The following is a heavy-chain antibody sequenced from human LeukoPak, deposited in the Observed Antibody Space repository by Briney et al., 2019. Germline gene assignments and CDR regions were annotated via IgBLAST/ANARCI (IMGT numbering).Heavy chain of an antibody. Sequence: GGSLRLSCAASGFTFSSYAMNWVRQAPGKGLEWVSGISGSGDSTYYADSVKGRFTISRDNSKNTLYLQMNSLRAEDAALYYCARESSSGFFKWGLGTPVTVSS. CDR3: ARESSSGFFK. CDR2: ISGSGDST. D-gene: IGHD3-22*01. V-gene: IGHV3-23*01. J-gene: IGHJ4*02. CDR1: GFTFSSYA.